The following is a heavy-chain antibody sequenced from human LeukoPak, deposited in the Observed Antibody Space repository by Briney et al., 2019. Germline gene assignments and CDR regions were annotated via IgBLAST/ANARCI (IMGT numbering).Heavy chain of an antibody. Sequence: GGSLRLSCAASGFTFSSSAMSWVRQVPGKGLEWVSGISSSGGSTNYADSVKGRFTISRDNSKNTVYLQMNSLRVEDTAVYYCAKSLYGGCDYWGQGTVVTVSS. V-gene: IGHV3-23*01. CDR3: AKSLYGGCDY. J-gene: IGHJ4*02. CDR1: GFTFSSSA. CDR2: ISSSGGST. D-gene: IGHD3-16*02.